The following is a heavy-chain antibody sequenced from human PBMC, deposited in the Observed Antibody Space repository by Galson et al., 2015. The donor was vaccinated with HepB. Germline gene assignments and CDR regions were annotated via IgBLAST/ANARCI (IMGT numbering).Heavy chain of an antibody. J-gene: IGHJ6*02. Sequence: SLRLSCAASGFTFSSYAMHWVRQAPGKGLEWVAVISYDGSNKYYADSVKGRFTISRDNSKNTLYLQMNSLRAEDTAVYYCARESALGGSGLIGGRGMDVWGQGTTVTVSS. D-gene: IGHD2-15*01. CDR3: ARESALGGSGLIGGRGMDV. CDR1: GFTFSSYA. CDR2: ISYDGSNK. V-gene: IGHV3-30-3*01.